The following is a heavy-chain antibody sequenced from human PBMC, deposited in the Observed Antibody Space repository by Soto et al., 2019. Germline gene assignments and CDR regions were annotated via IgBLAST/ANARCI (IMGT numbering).Heavy chain of an antibody. CDR2: ISASGRTT. V-gene: IGHV3-23*01. Sequence: GGSLRLSCAASGFTFSDYDMSWVRQAPGKGLEWVSAISASGRTTYYADSVEGRFTISRDNSKDTLYLQMNSLRVEDTAVFYCARDRRGVLDPWGQGIPVTVSS. J-gene: IGHJ5*02. CDR3: ARDRRGVLDP. CDR1: GFTFSDYD.